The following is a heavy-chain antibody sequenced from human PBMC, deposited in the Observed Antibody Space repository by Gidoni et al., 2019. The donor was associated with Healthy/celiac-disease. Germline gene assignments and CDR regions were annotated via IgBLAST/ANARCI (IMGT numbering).Heavy chain of an antibody. Sequence: QVHLVESGGGVLQPGRSVGFSCAASGFTFSSYAMHLVRQAPGKGLEWVAVISYDGCNKYYADSVKGRFTISRDNSKNTLYLQMNSLGAEDTAVYYCATLIAHWGQGTLVTVSS. D-gene: IGHD3-16*01. CDR3: ATLIAH. CDR2: ISYDGCNK. J-gene: IGHJ4*02. V-gene: IGHV3-30*04. CDR1: GFTFSSYA.